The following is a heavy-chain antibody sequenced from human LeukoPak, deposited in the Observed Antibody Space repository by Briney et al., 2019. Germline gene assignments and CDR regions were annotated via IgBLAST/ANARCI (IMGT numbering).Heavy chain of an antibody. J-gene: IGHJ3*02. Sequence: ASVKVSCKASGYTFTGYYMHWVRQAPGQGLERMGWINPNSGGTNYAQKFQGRVTMTRDTSISTAYMELSRLRSDDTAVYYCARDLEYGDYVGAFDIWGQGTMVTVSS. D-gene: IGHD4-17*01. CDR2: INPNSGGT. CDR3: ARDLEYGDYVGAFDI. V-gene: IGHV1-2*02. CDR1: GYTFTGYY.